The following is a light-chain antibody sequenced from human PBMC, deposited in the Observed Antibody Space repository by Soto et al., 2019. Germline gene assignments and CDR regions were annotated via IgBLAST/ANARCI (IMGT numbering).Light chain of an antibody. CDR2: EAS. J-gene: IGKJ1*01. V-gene: IGKV1-9*01. Sequence: DIELTQSPSFLSASLGDRVTITCRASQGISNYLAWYQQKPGKAPNLLIYEASRLESGVPSRIRGSGSGTEFTLTISSLQPDDFATYYCQQYTSYPWTFGQGTKVDIK. CDR3: QQYTSYPWT. CDR1: QGISNY.